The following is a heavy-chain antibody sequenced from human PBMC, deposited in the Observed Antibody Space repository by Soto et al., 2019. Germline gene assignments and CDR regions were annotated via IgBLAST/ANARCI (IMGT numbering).Heavy chain of an antibody. V-gene: IGHV3-23*01. D-gene: IGHD6-13*01. J-gene: IGHJ4*02. CDR1: GFTFSSYA. CDR2: ISGSGGST. Sequence: EVQLLESGGGLVQPGGSLRLSCAASGFTFSSYAMSWVRQAPGKGLEWVSAISGSGGSTYYADSVKGRFTISRDNSKNTLYLQMNSLRAEDTAVYYCVAYSSSWYDPEYFDYWGQGTLVTVSS. CDR3: VAYSSSWYDPEYFDY.